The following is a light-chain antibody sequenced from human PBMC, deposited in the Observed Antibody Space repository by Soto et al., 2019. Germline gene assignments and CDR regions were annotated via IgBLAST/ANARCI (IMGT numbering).Light chain of an antibody. CDR1: QSIDNS. J-gene: IGKJ4*01. Sequence: DIQMTQSPSTLSASVGDRVTITCRASQSIDNSLAWYQQKPGKAPKLLLYKASTLEGGVPSRFSGSGSGTEFTLTISSLQPDDFATYYCQQYNSYSLTFGGGTKVDI. CDR2: KAS. V-gene: IGKV1-5*03. CDR3: QQYNSYSLT.